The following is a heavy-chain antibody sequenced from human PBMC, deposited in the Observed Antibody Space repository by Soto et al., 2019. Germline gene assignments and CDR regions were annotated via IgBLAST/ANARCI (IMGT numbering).Heavy chain of an antibody. CDR2: INPNSGGT. CDR1: GYTLTVYY. V-gene: IGHV1-2*04. D-gene: IGHD2-15*01. Sequence: ASVKVSCKASGYTLTVYYRHWVRQAPGQGLEWMGWINPNSGGTNYAQKFQGWVTMTRDTSISTAYMELSRLRSDDTAVYYCARGGLAEYCSGGSCYSPHYYFDYWGQGTLVTVSS. CDR3: ARGGLAEYCSGGSCYSPHYYFDY. J-gene: IGHJ4*02.